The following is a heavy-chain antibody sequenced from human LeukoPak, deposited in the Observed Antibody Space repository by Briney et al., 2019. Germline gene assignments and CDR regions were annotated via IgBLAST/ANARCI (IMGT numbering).Heavy chain of an antibody. CDR1: GFTFSSYA. Sequence: GGSLRLSCAASGFTFSSYAMHWVRQAPGKGLEWVAVISYDGSNKYYSDSVKGRFTISRDNSKNTLYLQMNSLRAEDTAVYYCARVPITMIVGSFDNWGQGTLVTVPS. D-gene: IGHD3-22*01. V-gene: IGHV3-30*04. CDR3: ARVPITMIVGSFDN. J-gene: IGHJ4*02. CDR2: ISYDGSNK.